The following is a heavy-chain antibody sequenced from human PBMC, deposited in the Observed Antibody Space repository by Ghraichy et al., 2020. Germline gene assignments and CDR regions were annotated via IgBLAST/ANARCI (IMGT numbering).Heavy chain of an antibody. CDR1: GFTFGDHA. CDR2: IRSRSYGRST. D-gene: IGHD3-22*01. V-gene: IGHV3-49*04. Sequence: GGSLRLSCAASGFTFGDHAMSWVRQAPGKGLEWVGFIRSRSYGRSTEYVASVKGRFTISGDDSTSSVYLQMNSLKTEDTGIYYCTRGPTGEDYYDSSGYPTYWDQGTLVTVSS. CDR3: TRGPTGEDYYDSSGYPTY. J-gene: IGHJ4*02.